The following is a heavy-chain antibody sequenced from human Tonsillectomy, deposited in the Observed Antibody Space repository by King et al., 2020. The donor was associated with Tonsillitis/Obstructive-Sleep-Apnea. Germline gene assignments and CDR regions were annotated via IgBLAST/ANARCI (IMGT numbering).Heavy chain of an antibody. CDR3: ARQHIVVVVAADAFDI. D-gene: IGHD2-15*01. V-gene: IGHV4-34*01. J-gene: IGHJ3*02. CDR2: IKHSGST. CDR1: GGCFSGYY. Sequence: VQLTQWGAGRLKPSETGSLTGAVYGGCFSGYYWSWISQTPGKGLEWMGEIKHSGSTNYNPSLKSRVTISVDTSKNQFSLRLSSVTAADTAVYYCARQHIVVVVAADAFDIWGQGTMVTVSS.